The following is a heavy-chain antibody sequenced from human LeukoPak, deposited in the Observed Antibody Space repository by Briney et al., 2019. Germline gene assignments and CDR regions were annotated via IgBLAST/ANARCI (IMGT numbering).Heavy chain of an antibody. CDR3: VRAPPATGWLVDH. CDR2: ISTAGDT. J-gene: IGHJ4*02. V-gene: IGHV3-13*04. D-gene: IGHD6-19*01. CDR1: GFTFSNYD. Sequence: GGSLRLSCASSGFTFSNYDMLWVRQAAGKGLEWVSAISTAGDTYYPGSEKGRFTISRDNAKNSLYLQMRGLRVDDTAVYYCVRAPPATGWLVDHWGQGTLVTVSS.